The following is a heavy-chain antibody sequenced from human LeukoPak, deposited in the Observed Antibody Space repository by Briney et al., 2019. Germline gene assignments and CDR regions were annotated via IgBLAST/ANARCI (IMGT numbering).Heavy chain of an antibody. CDR2: IYTSGST. CDR1: GGSISSYY. V-gene: IGHV4-4*07. Sequence: PSETLSLTRTVSGGSISSYYWSWIRQPAGKGLEWIGRIYTSGSTNYNPSLKSRVTMSVDTSKNQCSLKLSSVTAADTAVYYCARGFEYSSSSGWFDPWGQGTLVTVSS. CDR3: ARGFEYSSSSGWFDP. J-gene: IGHJ5*02. D-gene: IGHD6-6*01.